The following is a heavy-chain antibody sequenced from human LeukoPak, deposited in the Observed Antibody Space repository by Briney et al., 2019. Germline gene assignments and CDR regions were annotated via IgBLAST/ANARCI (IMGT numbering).Heavy chain of an antibody. Sequence: GGSLRLSCAASGFSFSTYWMSWVRQAPGKGLEWVANINLHGSEKYYVDSVRGRFTISRDNAKNSLYLQMNSLRADDTAVYYCARILNTGGYSFPGSLDFWGQGILVTVSS. D-gene: IGHD2-8*02. CDR3: ARILNTGGYSFPGSLDF. J-gene: IGHJ4*02. V-gene: IGHV3-7*01. CDR2: INLHGSEK. CDR1: GFSFSTYW.